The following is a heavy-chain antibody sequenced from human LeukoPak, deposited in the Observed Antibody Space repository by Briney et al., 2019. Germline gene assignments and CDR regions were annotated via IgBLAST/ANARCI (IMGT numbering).Heavy chain of an antibody. V-gene: IGHV3-23*01. Sequence: AGGSLRLSCAASGFTLSNYALSWVRQAPGKGLEWISSISSSGATTYYADSVKGRFTISRDNSKSTLSLQMNSLRAEDTAVYYCAKGGISGYLDYWGQGTLVTVSS. CDR3: AKGGISGYLDY. J-gene: IGHJ4*02. CDR2: ISSSGATT. CDR1: GFTLSNYA. D-gene: IGHD2-15*01.